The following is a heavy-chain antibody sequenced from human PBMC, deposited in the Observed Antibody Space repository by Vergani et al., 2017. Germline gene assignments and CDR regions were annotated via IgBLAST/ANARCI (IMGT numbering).Heavy chain of an antibody. J-gene: IGHJ4*02. Sequence: QVQLVESGGGVVQPGRSLRLSCAASGFTFCSYGMHWVRQAPGKGLEWVAVIWYDGSNKYYADSVKGRFTISRDNSKNTLYLQMNSLRAEDTAVYYCARDLRGLVIDFDYWGQGTLVTVSS. CDR1: GFTFCSYG. V-gene: IGHV3-33*01. CDR2: IWYDGSNK. CDR3: ARDLRGLVIDFDY. D-gene: IGHD1-26*01.